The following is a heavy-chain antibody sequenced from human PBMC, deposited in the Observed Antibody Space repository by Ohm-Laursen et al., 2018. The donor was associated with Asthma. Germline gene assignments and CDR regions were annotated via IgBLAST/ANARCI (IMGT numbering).Heavy chain of an antibody. CDR1: GFTFSNAW. J-gene: IGHJ4*02. D-gene: IGHD3-9*01. CDR3: TTDYDILTGYFDY. Sequence: SLRLSCTASGFTFSNAWMSWVRQAPGKGLEWVGRIKSKTDGGTTDYAAPVKGRFTISRDDSKNTLYLQMNSLKTEDTAVYYCTTDYDILTGYFDYWGQGTLVTVSS. V-gene: IGHV3-15*01. CDR2: IKSKTDGGTT.